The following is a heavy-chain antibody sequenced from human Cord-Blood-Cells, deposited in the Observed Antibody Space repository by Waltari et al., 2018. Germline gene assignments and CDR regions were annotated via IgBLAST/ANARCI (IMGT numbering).Heavy chain of an antibody. V-gene: IGHV1-18*01. CDR2: IRAYKGNT. CDR3: ARDSAPQSTSCFDY. J-gene: IGHJ4*02. D-gene: IGHD2-2*01. Sequence: QVQLVQSGAEVKKPGASVKVSCKASGYTFTSYGISWVRQAAGQGLEWMGWIRAYKGNTNYAQELQGRVTMTTDTSTSTAYMGLRSLGSDDTAVYYCARDSAPQSTSCFDYWGQGTLVTVSS. CDR1: GYTFTSYG.